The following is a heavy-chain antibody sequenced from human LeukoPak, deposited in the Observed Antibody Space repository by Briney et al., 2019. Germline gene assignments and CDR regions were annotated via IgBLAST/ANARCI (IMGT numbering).Heavy chain of an antibody. CDR2: IYYSGST. J-gene: IGHJ4*02. Sequence: SETLSLTCAVYGGSFSGYYWSWIRQPPGKGLEWIGYIYYSGSTNYNPSLKSRVTISVDTSKNQFSLKLSSVTAADTAVYYCARTSGTWGQGTLVTVSS. CDR1: GGSFSGYY. V-gene: IGHV4-59*01. D-gene: IGHD3-3*01. CDR3: ARTSGT.